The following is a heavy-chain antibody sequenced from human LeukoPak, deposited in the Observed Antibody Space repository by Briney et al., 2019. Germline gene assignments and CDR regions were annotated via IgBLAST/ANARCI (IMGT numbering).Heavy chain of an antibody. Sequence: SETLSLTCTVSGGSISSSAYYWGWIRQPPGKGLEWIGSIYYSGSTYYNPSLKSRVTISVDASRNQFSLKLTSVTAADTAVYYCASLWRYCSSNSCSPDYWGQGTLVTVSS. CDR1: GGSISSSAYY. CDR3: ASLWRYCSSNSCSPDY. D-gene: IGHD2-2*01. J-gene: IGHJ4*02. CDR2: IYYSGST. V-gene: IGHV4-39*01.